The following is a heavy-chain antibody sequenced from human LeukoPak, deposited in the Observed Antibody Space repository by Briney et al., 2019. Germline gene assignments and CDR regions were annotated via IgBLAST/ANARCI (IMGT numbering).Heavy chain of an antibody. CDR3: ARRGYDILTGYLDY. Sequence: SQTLSLTCTVSGGSISSGGYYWSWIRQHPGTGLEWIGYIYYSGSTYYNPSLKSRVTISVDTPKNQFSLKLSSVTTADTAVYYCARRGYDILTGYLDYWGQGTLVTVSS. CDR1: GGSISSGGYY. D-gene: IGHD3-9*01. V-gene: IGHV4-31*03. CDR2: IYYSGST. J-gene: IGHJ4*02.